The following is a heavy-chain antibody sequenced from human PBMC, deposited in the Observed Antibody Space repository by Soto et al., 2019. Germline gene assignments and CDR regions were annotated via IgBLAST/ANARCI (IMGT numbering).Heavy chain of an antibody. CDR2: INPSGGST. J-gene: IGHJ2*01. Sequence: ASVKVSCKASGYTFTNYYMHWVRQAPGQGLEWMGAINPSGGSTSYTQKFQGRITVTWDTSTSTVSLELNSLTSEDTAVYYCARDRGPGSSSFDSSGWYGWYFDLWGRGTLVTVSS. CDR3: ARDRGPGSSSFDSSGWYGWYFDL. CDR1: GYTFTNYY. D-gene: IGHD6-19*01. V-gene: IGHV1-46*01.